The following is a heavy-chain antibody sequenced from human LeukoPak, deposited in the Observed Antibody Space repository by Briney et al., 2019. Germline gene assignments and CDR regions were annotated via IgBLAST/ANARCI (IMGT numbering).Heavy chain of an antibody. CDR2: ISWDGGST. D-gene: IGHD3-16*02. V-gene: IGHV3-43D*03. Sequence: GGSLRLSCAASGFTFDDYAMHWVRQAPGKGLEWVSLISWDGGSTYYADSVKGRFTISRDNSKNSLYLQMNSLRAEDTALYYCVKAPGRLGELSSFDYWGQGTLVTVSS. J-gene: IGHJ4*02. CDR1: GFTFDDYA. CDR3: VKAPGRLGELSSFDY.